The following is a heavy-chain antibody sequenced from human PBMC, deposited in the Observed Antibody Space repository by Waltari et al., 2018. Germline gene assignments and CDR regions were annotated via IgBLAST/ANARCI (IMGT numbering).Heavy chain of an antibody. CDR1: GYSISSGYY. J-gene: IGHJ3*02. CDR2: IYHSGRT. V-gene: IGHV4-38-2*01. D-gene: IGHD3-3*01. CDR3: ARMGFFGGQTLGAFDI. Sequence: QVQLQESGPGLVKPSETLSLTCAVSGYSISSGYYWGWIRQPPGKGLEWIGSIYHSGRTYYNPSRKSRVTISVDTSKNQFSLKLSSVTAADTAVYYCARMGFFGGQTLGAFDIWGQGTMVTVSS.